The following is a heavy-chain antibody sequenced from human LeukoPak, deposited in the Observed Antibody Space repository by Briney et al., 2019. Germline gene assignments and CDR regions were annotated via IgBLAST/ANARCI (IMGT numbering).Heavy chain of an antibody. D-gene: IGHD1-1*01. CDR3: ARERQLRATPFDC. V-gene: IGHV3-30*03. CDR2: ASSDEMTT. CDR1: GFTFSSYW. Sequence: GGSLRLSCAASGFTFSSYWMSWVRQAPGKGLEWVAVASSDEMTTFYGDSVKGRFTISRDNSKNTVYLQINSLRDEDTAVYYCARERQLRATPFDCWGQGSQVTVSS. J-gene: IGHJ4*02.